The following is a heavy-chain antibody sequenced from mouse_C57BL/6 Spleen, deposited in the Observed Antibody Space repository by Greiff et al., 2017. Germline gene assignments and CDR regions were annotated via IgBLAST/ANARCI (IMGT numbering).Heavy chain of an antibody. CDR2: IYPGSGST. CDR1: GYNFTSYW. D-gene: IGHD2-4*01. J-gene: IGHJ1*03. V-gene: IGHV1-55*01. Sequence: VQLQQPGAELVKPGASVKMSCKASGYNFTSYWITWVKQRPGQGLEWIGDIYPGSGSTNYNAKFKSKATLTVDTSSSTAYMQLSSLTSEDSAVYYCARRAYDYAYIDVWGTGTTVTDSS. CDR3: ARRAYDYAYIDV.